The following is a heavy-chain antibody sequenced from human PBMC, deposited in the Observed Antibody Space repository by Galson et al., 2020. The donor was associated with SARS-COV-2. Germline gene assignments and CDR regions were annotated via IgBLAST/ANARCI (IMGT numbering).Heavy chain of an antibody. V-gene: IGHV2-70*01. Sequence: SGPTLVNHTQTLTLTCTFTGIPLSTSGKCLSWIRQPPGKAMEWLALIDWDDAKYYSTSMKTRTTTSKDTSKNQEVLTRTNMDPLDTATYYCARFFMIDFGDYVFDYWGQGTLVTVAS. J-gene: IGHJ4*02. CDR1: GIPLSTSGKC. CDR2: IDWDDAK. D-gene: IGHD4-17*01. CDR3: ARFFMIDFGDYVFDY.